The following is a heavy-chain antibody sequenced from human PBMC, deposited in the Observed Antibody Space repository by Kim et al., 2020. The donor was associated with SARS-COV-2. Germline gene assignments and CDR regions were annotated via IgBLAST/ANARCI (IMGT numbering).Heavy chain of an antibody. J-gene: IGHJ3*02. V-gene: IGHV3-11*06. CDR3: AKGGRRRQDAFDI. Sequence: YADSVKGRFTISRDNAKNSLYLQMNSLRAEDTAVYYCAKGGRRRQDAFDIWGQGTMVTVSS. D-gene: IGHD2-15*01.